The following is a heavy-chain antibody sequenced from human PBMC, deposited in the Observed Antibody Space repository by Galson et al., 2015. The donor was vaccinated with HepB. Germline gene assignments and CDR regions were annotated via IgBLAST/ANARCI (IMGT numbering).Heavy chain of an antibody. J-gene: IGHJ4*02. CDR1: GFTFSSYW. CDR2: INSDGSST. D-gene: IGHD6-19*01. CDR3: AVAGRGGEVFDY. Sequence: SLRLSCAASGFTFSSYWMHWVRQAPGKGLVWVSRINSDGSSTSYADSVKGRFTISRDNAKNTLYLQMNSLRAEDTAVYYCAVAGRGGEVFDYWGQGTLVTVSS. V-gene: IGHV3-74*01.